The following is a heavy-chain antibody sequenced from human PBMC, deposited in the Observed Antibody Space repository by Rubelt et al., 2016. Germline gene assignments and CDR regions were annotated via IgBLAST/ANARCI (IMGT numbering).Heavy chain of an antibody. CDR1: GGSISSTSYY. Sequence: QLQLQESGPGLVKPSETLSLTCTVSGGSISSTSYYWIWIRQPPGKALEWIGSISYRGSTYSNLSPKRPFPISVDPSKNQAPRKVSSVTDADTAVYYCARHVVAAAPLGVWGQGTMVTVSS. J-gene: IGHJ3*01. V-gene: IGHV4-39*01. CDR3: ARHVVAAAPLGV. CDR2: ISYRGST. D-gene: IGHD6-13*01.